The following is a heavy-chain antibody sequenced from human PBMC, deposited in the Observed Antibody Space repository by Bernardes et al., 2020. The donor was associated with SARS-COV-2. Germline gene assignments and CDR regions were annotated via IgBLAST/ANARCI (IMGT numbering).Heavy chain of an antibody. V-gene: IGHV4-39*01. Sequence: SETLPLTCTVSGVSMPRSSYYWGWIRQPPGKGLEWIGTIYYSGSIYYSPSLKSRITLSVDPSRNQFSLRLKSVTAADTAMYYCASSPYNWNYHFDYWGQGTLAAVTS. D-gene: IGHD1-7*01. CDR2: IYYSGSI. CDR1: GVSMPRSSYY. J-gene: IGHJ4*02. CDR3: ASSPYNWNYHFDY.